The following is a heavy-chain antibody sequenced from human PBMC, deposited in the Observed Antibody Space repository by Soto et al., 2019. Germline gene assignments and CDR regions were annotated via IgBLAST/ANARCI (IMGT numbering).Heavy chain of an antibody. V-gene: IGHV1-8*01. D-gene: IGHD2-8*01. J-gene: IGHJ4*02. CDR2: MNPNSGNT. Sequence: GPVKVSCKASGYTFTSYDINWVRQATGQGLEWMGWMNPNSGNTGYAQKFQGRVTMTRNTSISTAYMELSSLRSEDTAVYYCARELNTKGEDYWGQGTLVTVSS. CDR1: GYTFTSYD. CDR3: ARELNTKGEDY.